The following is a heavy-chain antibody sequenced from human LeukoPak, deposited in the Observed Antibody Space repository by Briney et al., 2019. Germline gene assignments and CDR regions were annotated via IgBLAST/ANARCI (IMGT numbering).Heavy chain of an antibody. CDR1: GGSISSSSYY. CDR3: ARVVRMGSGSYLHGILRTYYYYYYMDV. V-gene: IGHV4-39*07. D-gene: IGHD3-10*01. J-gene: IGHJ6*03. Sequence: SETLSLTCTVSGGSISSSSYYWGWIRQPPGKGLEWIGRIYTSGSTNYNPSLKSRVTMSVDTSKNQFSLKLSSVTAADTAVYYCARVVRMGSGSYLHGILRTYYYYYYMDVWGKGTTVTISS. CDR2: IYTSGST.